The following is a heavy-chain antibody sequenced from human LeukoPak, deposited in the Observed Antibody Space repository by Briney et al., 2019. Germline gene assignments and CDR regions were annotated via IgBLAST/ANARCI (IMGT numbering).Heavy chain of an antibody. V-gene: IGHV1-8*01. D-gene: IGHD3-3*01. CDR3: AGGTIFGVVIPYYFDY. CDR1: GYTFTSYD. J-gene: IGHJ4*02. Sequence: ASVKVTCKASGYTFTSYDINWARQATGQGLEWMGWMNPNSGNTGYAQKFQGRVTITADESTSTAYMELSSLRSEDTAVYYCAGGTIFGVVIPYYFDYWGQGTLVTVSS. CDR2: MNPNSGNT.